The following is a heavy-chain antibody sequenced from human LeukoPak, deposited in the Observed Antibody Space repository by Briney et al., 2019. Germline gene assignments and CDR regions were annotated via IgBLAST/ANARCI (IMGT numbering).Heavy chain of an antibody. J-gene: IGHJ3*02. V-gene: IGHV4-61*02. CDR3: ARGTLRFLEWLESSAFDI. Sequence: SQTLSLTCTVSGGSISSGSYYWSWIRQPAGKGLEWIGRIYTSGSTNYNPSLKSRVTISVDTSKNQFSLKLSSVTAADTAVYYCARGTLRFLEWLESSAFDIWGQGTMVTVSS. CDR2: IYTSGST. D-gene: IGHD3-3*01. CDR1: GGSISSGSYY.